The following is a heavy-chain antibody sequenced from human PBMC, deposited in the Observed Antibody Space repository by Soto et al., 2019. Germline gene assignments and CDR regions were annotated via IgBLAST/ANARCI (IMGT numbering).Heavy chain of an antibody. CDR2: IYYSGST. J-gene: IGHJ5*02. CDR1: VGSISSSSYY. D-gene: IGHD5-18*01. CDR3: ARLRGLRGYSYGYIANWFDP. V-gene: IGHV4-39*01. Sequence: ESLYSTCTVSVGSISSSSYYWGWILQPPGKGLEWIGSIYYSGSTYYNPSLKSRVTISVDTSKNQFSLKLSSVTAADTAVYYCARLRGLRGYSYGYIANWFDPWGQGTLVTVSS.